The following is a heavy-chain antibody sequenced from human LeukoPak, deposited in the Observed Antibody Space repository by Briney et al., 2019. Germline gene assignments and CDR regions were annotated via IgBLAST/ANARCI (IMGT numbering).Heavy chain of an antibody. D-gene: IGHD5-18*01. CDR2: INHSGST. CDR1: GGSFSGYY. Sequence: SETLSLTCAVYGGSFSGYYWSWIRQPLGKGLEWIGEINHSGSTNYNPSLKSRVTISVDTSKNQFSLKLSSVTAADTAVYYCATTRGFTAIGYWGQGTLVTVSS. CDR3: ATTRGFTAIGY. V-gene: IGHV4-34*01. J-gene: IGHJ4*02.